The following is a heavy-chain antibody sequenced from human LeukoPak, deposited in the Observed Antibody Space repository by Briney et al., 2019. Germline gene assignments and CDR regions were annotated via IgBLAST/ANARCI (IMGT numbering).Heavy chain of an antibody. V-gene: IGHV3-30*03. D-gene: IGHD3-22*01. J-gene: IGHJ4*02. CDR2: ISYDGSNK. Sequence: GGSLRLSCAASGFTFSSYSMNWVRQAPGKGLEWVAVISYDGSNKYYADSVKGRFTISRDNSKNTLYLQMNSLRAEDTAVYYCARASITMIVVVISDYWGQGTLVTVSS. CDR3: ARASITMIVVVISDY. CDR1: GFTFSSYS.